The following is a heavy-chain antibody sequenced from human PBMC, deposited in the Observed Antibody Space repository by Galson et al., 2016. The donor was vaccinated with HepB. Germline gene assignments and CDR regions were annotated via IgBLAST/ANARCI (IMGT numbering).Heavy chain of an antibody. CDR3: ARQKRSYRRDAYSLSYFDY. CDR2: IYYSGST. V-gene: IGHV4-39*01. D-gene: IGHD5-24*01. J-gene: IGHJ4*02. CDR1: TDSISDDNYY. Sequence: SETLSLTCNVSTDSISDDNYYWAWVRQPPGKGLEWIATIYYSGSTYFNPSPKSRFTISVDTSNDQFSLRLSSVTATDTAMYSCARQKRSYRRDAYSLSYFDYWGRGTLVTVSS.